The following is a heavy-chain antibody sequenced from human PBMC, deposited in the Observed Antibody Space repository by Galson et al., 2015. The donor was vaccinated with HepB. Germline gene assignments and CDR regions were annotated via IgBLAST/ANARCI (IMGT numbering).Heavy chain of an antibody. CDR2: IVVGSGNT. CDR3: AAGPIASKLVRGGYYYYMDV. V-gene: IGHV1-58*02. Sequence: SVKVSCKASGFTFTSSAMQWVRQARGQRLEWIGWIVVGSGNTNYAQKFQERVTITRDMSTSTAYMELSSLRSEDTAVYYCAAGPIASKLVRGGYYYYMDVWGKGTTVTVSS. D-gene: IGHD6-13*01. CDR1: GFTFTSSA. J-gene: IGHJ6*03.